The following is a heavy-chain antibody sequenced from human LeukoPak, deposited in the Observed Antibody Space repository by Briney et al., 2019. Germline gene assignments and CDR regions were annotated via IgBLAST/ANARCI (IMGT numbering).Heavy chain of an antibody. Sequence: GGSLRLSCAASGFTFSSYSMNWVRQAPGKGLEWVSSISSSSSYIYYADSVKGRFTISRDNAKNSLYLQMNSLRAEDTAVYYCARSGADYYDSSGYPSHVGWDYWGQGTLVTVSS. D-gene: IGHD3-22*01. CDR3: ARSGADYYDSSGYPSHVGWDY. CDR2: ISSSSSYI. J-gene: IGHJ4*02. V-gene: IGHV3-21*01. CDR1: GFTFSSYS.